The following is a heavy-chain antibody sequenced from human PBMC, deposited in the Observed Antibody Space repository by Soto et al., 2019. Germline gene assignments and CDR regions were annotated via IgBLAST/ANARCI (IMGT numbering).Heavy chain of an antibody. Sequence: ASVKVSCKVSGYTLTELSMHWVRQAPGKGLEWMGGFDPEDGETIYAQKFQGRVTMTEDTSTDTAYLELSSLRSEDTAVYYCATDYGSGSYRFDYWGQGTLVTVSS. V-gene: IGHV1-24*01. J-gene: IGHJ4*02. CDR1: GYTLTELS. CDR3: ATDYGSGSYRFDY. CDR2: FDPEDGET. D-gene: IGHD3-10*01.